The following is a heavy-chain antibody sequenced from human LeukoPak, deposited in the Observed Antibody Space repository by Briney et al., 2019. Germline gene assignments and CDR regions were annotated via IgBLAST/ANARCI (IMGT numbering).Heavy chain of an antibody. CDR2: IHPNNGKT. CDR3: ARHSSNWFDP. J-gene: IGHJ5*02. Sequence: ASVTVSCTASGYTFTVNHMHWEREAPGQGLEWMGWIHPNNGKTNYAQKFRGRVTMTTDTSITTTYMELSGLTSDDTAMYYCARHSSNWFDPWGQGTLVTVSS. CDR1: GYTFTVNH. V-gene: IGHV1-2*02.